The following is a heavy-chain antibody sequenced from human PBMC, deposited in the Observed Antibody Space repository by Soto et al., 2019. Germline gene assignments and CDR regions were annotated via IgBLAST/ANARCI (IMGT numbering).Heavy chain of an antibody. CDR1: GFTLSDHY. CDR2: SSNSGSFR. J-gene: IGHJ4*02. V-gene: IGHV3-11*06. D-gene: IGHD1-1*01. Sequence: GGSLTLSCAASGFTLSDHYMSSIRQAPGTRLAWIGYSSNSGSFRTYADSVKGRFSISRDNAKNSLYLQINSLRGDDTAIYYCVRSGDNYNLLDYWGQGTPVTVSS. CDR3: VRSGDNYNLLDY.